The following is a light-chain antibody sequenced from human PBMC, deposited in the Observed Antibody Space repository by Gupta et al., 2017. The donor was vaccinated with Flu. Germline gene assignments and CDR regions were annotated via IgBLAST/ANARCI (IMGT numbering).Light chain of an antibody. CDR1: SHDVGGYNC. V-gene: IGLV2-14*01. J-gene: IGLJ2*01. Sequence: QPALTPPASVSGSPGQSITTSCTGTSHDVGGYNCVSWYQQHPGKAPKLMIYEVSDRPSGVSNRFSGSKSGNTASLTISGLQADDEADYYCSSKRSSSALAIFGGGTRLTVL. CDR3: SSKRSSSALAI. CDR2: EVS.